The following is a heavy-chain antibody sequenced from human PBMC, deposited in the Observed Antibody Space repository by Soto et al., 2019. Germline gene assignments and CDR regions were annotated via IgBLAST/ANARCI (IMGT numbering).Heavy chain of an antibody. D-gene: IGHD2-21*02. Sequence: TSETLSLTFTVSGGSVSSSIYYWSWIRHPPGKGLEWIGYIYYSGSTTYNPSLKSRVTISVDTSKNQFSLKVNSVTAADTAVYYCARGLGDCGGDCYSDFPDYWGQGTLVTVSS. CDR3: ARGLGDCGGDCYSDFPDY. V-gene: IGHV4-61*01. J-gene: IGHJ4*02. CDR1: GGSVSSSIYY. CDR2: IYYSGST.